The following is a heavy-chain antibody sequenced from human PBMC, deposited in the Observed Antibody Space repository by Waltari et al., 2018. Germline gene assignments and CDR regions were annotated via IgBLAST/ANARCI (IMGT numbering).Heavy chain of an antibody. D-gene: IGHD3-10*01. CDR2: IKQDGREK. CDR1: AFTFSNFA. V-gene: IGHV3-7*01. CDR3: ASYPPLGEDY. J-gene: IGHJ4*02. Sequence: EVQLVESGGGLVQPGGSLRRSCTASAFTFSNFAMSWVRQAPGKGPEWVANIKQDGREKYYVYSVKGRFTISRDNAKNSLYLQMNSLRAEDTAVYYCASYPPLGEDYWGQGTLVTVSS.